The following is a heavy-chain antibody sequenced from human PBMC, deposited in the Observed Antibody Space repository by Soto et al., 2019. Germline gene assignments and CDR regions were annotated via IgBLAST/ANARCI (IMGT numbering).Heavy chain of an antibody. D-gene: IGHD2-2*01. CDR3: ARSQGSSTSLEIYYYYYYGMDV. CDR1: GCTFGSYA. J-gene: IGHJ6*02. CDR2: IIPITGTA. V-gene: IGHV1-69*13. Sequence: SVKVSCKASGCTFGSYAIIWVRQAPGQGPEWMGGIIPITGTANYAQKFQGRVTITADESTSTASMQLSSLRPEDTAVYYCARSQGSSTSLEIYYYYYYGMDVWGQGTTVTVSS.